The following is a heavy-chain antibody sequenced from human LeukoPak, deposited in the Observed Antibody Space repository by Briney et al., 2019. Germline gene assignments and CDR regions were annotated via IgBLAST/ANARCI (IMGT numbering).Heavy chain of an antibody. Sequence: QPGGSLRLSCAASGFTVSSNYMSWVRQAPGKGLEWVSVIYSGGSTYYADSVKGRFTISRDNSKNTLYLQMNSLRAEDTAVYYCVKGGDKYARDPMDVWGRGATVTVSS. D-gene: IGHD6-25*01. CDR1: GFTVSSNY. CDR3: VKGGDKYARDPMDV. J-gene: IGHJ6*02. V-gene: IGHV3-66*01. CDR2: IYSGGST.